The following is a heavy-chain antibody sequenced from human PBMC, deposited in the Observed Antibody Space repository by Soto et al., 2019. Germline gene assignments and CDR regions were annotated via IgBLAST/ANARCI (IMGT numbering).Heavy chain of an antibody. CDR3: YRTDGYNSPFDY. V-gene: IGHV3-23*01. J-gene: IGHJ4*02. CDR1: GFTFSSYA. CDR2: ISGSGGSA. Sequence: HPGGSLRLSCAASGFTFSSYAMSWVRQAPGKGLEWVSAISGSGGSAYYADSVKGRFTISRDNSKNTLYLQMNSLRAEDTAVYYCYRTDGYNSPFDYWGQGTLVTVSS. D-gene: IGHD5-12*01.